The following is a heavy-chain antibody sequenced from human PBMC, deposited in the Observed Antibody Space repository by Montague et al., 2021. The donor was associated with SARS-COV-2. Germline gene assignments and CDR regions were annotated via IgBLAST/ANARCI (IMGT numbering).Heavy chain of an antibody. D-gene: IGHD1-14*01. V-gene: IGHV4-4*08. Sequence: SETLSLTCTVSGGSISSYYWSWIRQPPGKGLEWIGYIYTLGSTSYNPSLKSRVTISMDTSKNQLSLKLSSATAADTAVYFCARSPYRTTYLNGMDVWGQGTTVTVSS. J-gene: IGHJ6*02. CDR2: IYTLGST. CDR3: ARSPYRTTYLNGMDV. CDR1: GGSISSYY.